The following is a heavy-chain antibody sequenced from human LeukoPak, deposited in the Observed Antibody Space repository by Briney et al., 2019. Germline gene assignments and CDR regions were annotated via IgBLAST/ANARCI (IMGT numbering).Heavy chain of an antibody. Sequence: PSQTLSLTCTVSGGSISSGDYYWSWIRQPPGKGLEWIGYIYYSGSTYYNPSLKSRVTISVDTSKNQFSLKLSSVTAADTAVYYCASGCSSTSCPVDYWGQGTLVTVSS. CDR3: ASGCSSTSCPVDY. CDR2: IYYSGST. J-gene: IGHJ4*02. D-gene: IGHD2-2*01. V-gene: IGHV4-30-4*01. CDR1: GGSISSGDYY.